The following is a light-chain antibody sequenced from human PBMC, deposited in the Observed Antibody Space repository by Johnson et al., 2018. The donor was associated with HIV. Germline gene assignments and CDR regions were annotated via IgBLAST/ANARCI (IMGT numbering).Light chain of an antibody. Sequence: QSVLTQPPSVSAAPGQKVTIPCSGSSSNIGNNYASWYQQVPGTAPKLLIYDNHKRPSGIPDRFSGSKSGTSATLGITGLQTGDEADYYCGTWDYSLSAGVFGTGTKVTVL. CDR2: DNH. V-gene: IGLV1-51*01. CDR1: SSNIGNNY. J-gene: IGLJ1*01. CDR3: GTWDYSLSAGV.